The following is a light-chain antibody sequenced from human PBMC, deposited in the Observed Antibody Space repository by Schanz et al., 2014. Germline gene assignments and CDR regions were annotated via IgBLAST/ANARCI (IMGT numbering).Light chain of an antibody. CDR2: CNT. Sequence: QSVLTQPPSVSGAPGQRVTISCTGSSSNIGTGYDVHWYQQFPGTAPKFLMSCNTTRPSGVPDRFSGSKSGTSASLAITGLQTEDEAYYYCQSYDSSLSGSVFGGGTKLTVL. CDR3: QSYDSSLSGSV. V-gene: IGLV1-40*01. CDR1: SSNIGTGYD. J-gene: IGLJ3*02.